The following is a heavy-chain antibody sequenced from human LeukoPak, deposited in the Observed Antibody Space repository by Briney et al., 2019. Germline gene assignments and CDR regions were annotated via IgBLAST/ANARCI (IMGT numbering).Heavy chain of an antibody. D-gene: IGHD3-16*01. CDR1: GFTFSSYA. CDR2: ISGSGGST. J-gene: IGHJ4*02. Sequence: GGSLRLSCAASGFTFSSYAMSWVRQAPGKGLEWVSAISGSGGSTYYADSVKGRFTISRGNSKNTLYLQMSSLRAEDTAVYYCAKDTLGGFDYWGQGTLVTVSS. CDR3: AKDTLGGFDY. V-gene: IGHV3-23*01.